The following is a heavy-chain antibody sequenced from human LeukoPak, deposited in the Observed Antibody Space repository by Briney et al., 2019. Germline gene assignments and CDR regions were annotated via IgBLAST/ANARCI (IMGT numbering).Heavy chain of an antibody. V-gene: IGHV3-66*01. CDR2: IFSGGNT. CDR1: GFTVSSNY. CDR3: AGRPSSGWYSF. J-gene: IGHJ4*02. D-gene: IGHD6-19*01. Sequence: GGSLRLSCAASGFTVSSNYMSWVRQAPGKGLEWVSVIFSGGNTNYADSVKGRFTISGDNSKNTLYLQMNSLRGDDTAVYYCAGRPSSGWYSFWGQGTLVTVSS.